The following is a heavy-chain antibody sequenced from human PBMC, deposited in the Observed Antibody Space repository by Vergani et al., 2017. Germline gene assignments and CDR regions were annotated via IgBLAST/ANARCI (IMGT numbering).Heavy chain of an antibody. CDR3: AKDLGVRGVIIKNGMDV. D-gene: IGHD3-10*01. V-gene: IGHV3-30*18. CDR2: ISYYGSNK. Sequence: QVKLVEPGGGVVQPGRSLRLSCAASGFTFSSYGMHWVRQAPGKGLEWVAVISYYGSNKYYADSVKGRFTISRDNSKNTLYLQMNSLRAEDTAVYYCAKDLGVRGVIIKNGMDVWGQGTTVTVSS. J-gene: IGHJ6*02. CDR1: GFTFSSYG.